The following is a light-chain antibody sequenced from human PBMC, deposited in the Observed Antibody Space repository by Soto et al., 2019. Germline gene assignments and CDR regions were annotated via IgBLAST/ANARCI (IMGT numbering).Light chain of an antibody. Sequence: EIVLTQSPGTLSLSPGDRATLSCRASQSLSVSYIVWYQQKPGQAPRLLIYSTSTRAAGIPDRFTGRGSGTHFTLAISRLEPEDFAVYYCHQFGDSPQTFGQGTTVEV. CDR1: QSLSVSY. J-gene: IGKJ1*01. CDR2: STS. CDR3: HQFGDSPQT. V-gene: IGKV3-20*01.